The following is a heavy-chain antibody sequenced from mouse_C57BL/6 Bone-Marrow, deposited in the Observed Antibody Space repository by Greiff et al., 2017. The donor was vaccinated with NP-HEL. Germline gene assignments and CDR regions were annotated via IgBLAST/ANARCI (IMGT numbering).Heavy chain of an antibody. CDR1: GYTFTSYW. J-gene: IGHJ3*01. V-gene: IGHV1-50*01. D-gene: IGHD2-3*01. CDR3: ARRGGYYPFAY. Sequence: VQLQQPGAELVKPGASVKLSCKASGYTFTSYWMQWVKQRPGQGLEWIGEIDPSDSYTNYNQKFKGKATLTVDTSSSTAYMQLSSLTSEDSAVYYCARRGGYYPFAYWGQGTLVTVSA. CDR2: IDPSDSYT.